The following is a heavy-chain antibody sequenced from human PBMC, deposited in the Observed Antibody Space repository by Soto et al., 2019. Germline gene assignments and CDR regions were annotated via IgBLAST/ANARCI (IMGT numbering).Heavy chain of an antibody. CDR2: IYYSGST. Sequence: QVQLQESGPGLVKPSETLSLTCTVSGGSISSYYWSWIRQPPGKGLEWIGYIYYSGSTNYNPSLKSRVTISVDTSKNQFSLKLSSVTAADKAVYYCARHHDSLGQGTLVTVSS. CDR3: ARHHDS. CDR1: GGSISSYY. V-gene: IGHV4-59*08. J-gene: IGHJ4*02.